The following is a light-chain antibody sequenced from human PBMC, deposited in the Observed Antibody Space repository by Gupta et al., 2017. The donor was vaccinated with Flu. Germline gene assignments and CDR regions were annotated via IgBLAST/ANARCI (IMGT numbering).Light chain of an antibody. CDR1: QSVSTY. CDR2: EAS. J-gene: IGKJ5*01. CDR3: QQRTNWLIT. V-gene: IGKV3-11*01. Sequence: PATLSLSPGDRATLSCRASQSVSTYLAWYQQRPGQAPRLLIYEASTRAPGIPARFSGSGSGTDFTLTISSLESEDFGVYYCQQRTNWLITFGQGTRLEIK.